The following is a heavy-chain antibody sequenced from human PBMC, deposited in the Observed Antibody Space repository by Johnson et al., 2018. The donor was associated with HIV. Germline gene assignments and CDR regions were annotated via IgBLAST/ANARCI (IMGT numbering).Heavy chain of an antibody. CDR3: AKSGLFVLVIYAPDVFDF. J-gene: IGHJ3*01. CDR1: GFTFNSFG. Sequence: QVQLVESGGGVVRPGGSLSLSCAASGFTFNSFGVHWVRQAPGKGLEWVAFIRDDGSNEDYADSVKGRFTISRDNSNNTLYLQMNSLSAEDTAVYYCAKSGLFVLVIYAPDVFDFWGQGTMVTVSS. D-gene: IGHD2-8*02. V-gene: IGHV3-30*02. CDR2: IRDDGSNE.